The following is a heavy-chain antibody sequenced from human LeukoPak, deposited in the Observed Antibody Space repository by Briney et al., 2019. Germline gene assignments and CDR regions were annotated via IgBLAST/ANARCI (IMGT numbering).Heavy chain of an antibody. D-gene: IGHD6-13*01. V-gene: IGHV3-48*03. CDR2: ISSSGSTI. J-gene: IGHJ4*02. Sequence: GGSLRLSCAASGFTFSSYEMNWVRQAPGKGLEWVSYISSSGSTIYYADSVKGRFTISRDNAKNSLYLQMNSLRAEDTAVYYCARWGTAAGTGDPVDYWGQGTLVTVSS. CDR3: ARWGTAAGTGDPVDY. CDR1: GFTFSSYE.